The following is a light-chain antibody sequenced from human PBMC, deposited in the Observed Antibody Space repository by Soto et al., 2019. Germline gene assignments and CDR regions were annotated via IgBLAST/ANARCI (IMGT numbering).Light chain of an antibody. CDR1: QGISSY. Sequence: AIRMTQSPSSLSASTGDRVTITCRASQGISSYLAWYQQKPGKAPKLLIYAASTLQSGVPSRFSGSGSGTDVTLTISCLQSEDFATYYCQQYHSYPFTFGPGTKVDIK. CDR2: AAS. V-gene: IGKV1-8*01. J-gene: IGKJ3*01. CDR3: QQYHSYPFT.